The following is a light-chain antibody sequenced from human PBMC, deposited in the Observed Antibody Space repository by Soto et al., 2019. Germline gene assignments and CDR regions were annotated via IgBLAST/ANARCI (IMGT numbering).Light chain of an antibody. CDR3: GTWDTSLSALV. CDR2: DNN. J-gene: IGLJ2*01. Sequence: QSVLTQPPSVSAAPGQKVTISCSGSSSNIGNNYVSWYQQLPGTAPKLLIYDNNKRPSGIPDRFSGSKSGTSATLGITGLKTGDEADYDCGTWDTSLSALVFGGGTKVTVL. CDR1: SSNIGNNY. V-gene: IGLV1-51*01.